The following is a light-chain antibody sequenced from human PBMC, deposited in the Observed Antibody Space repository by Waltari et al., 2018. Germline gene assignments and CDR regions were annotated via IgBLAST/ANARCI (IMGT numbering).Light chain of an antibody. Sequence: EIVLTQSPATLSLSPGERATLSCRASQSVSSYLAWYQQKPGQAPRLLIYDASKRATGIPARFSGSGSGTDFTLTISSLEPEDCAVYYCQQRRNGPPTVGPGTKMDIK. CDR2: DAS. J-gene: IGKJ3*01. CDR1: QSVSSY. V-gene: IGKV3-11*01. CDR3: QQRRNGPPT.